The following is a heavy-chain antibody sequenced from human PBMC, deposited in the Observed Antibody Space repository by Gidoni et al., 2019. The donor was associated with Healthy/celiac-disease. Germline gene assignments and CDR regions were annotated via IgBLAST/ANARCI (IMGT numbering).Heavy chain of an antibody. Sequence: QVQLQQWGAGLLKPSATLSLTCAVYGGSFSGYYWSWIRQPPGKGLEWIGEINHSGSTNYNPSLKSRVTISVDTSKNQFSLKLSSVTAADTAVYYCARGGGSGYYHTYYYYMDAWGKGTTVTVSS. D-gene: IGHD3-3*01. CDR2: INHSGST. CDR3: ARGGGSGYYHTYYYYMDA. V-gene: IGHV4-34*01. J-gene: IGHJ6*03. CDR1: GGSFSGYY.